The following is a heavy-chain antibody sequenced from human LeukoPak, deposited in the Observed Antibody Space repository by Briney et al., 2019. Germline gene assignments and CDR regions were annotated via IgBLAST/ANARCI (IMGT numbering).Heavy chain of an antibody. CDR3: AKAPVGPYCGGDCYSAFDY. CDR2: IRYDGSNK. D-gene: IGHD2-21*01. J-gene: IGHJ4*02. V-gene: IGHV3-30*02. Sequence: GGSLRLSCAASGFTFSSYGMHWVRQAPGKGLEWVAIIRYDGSNKYYADSVKGRFTISRDNSKNTLYLQMNSLRAEDTAVYYCAKAPVGPYCGGDCYSAFDYWGQGTLVTVSS. CDR1: GFTFSSYG.